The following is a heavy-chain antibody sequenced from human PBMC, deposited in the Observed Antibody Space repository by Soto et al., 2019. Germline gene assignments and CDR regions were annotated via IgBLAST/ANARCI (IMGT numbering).Heavy chain of an antibody. CDR3: AKDSLADIVTPRLPVFDY. CDR1: GFTFSSYA. V-gene: IGHV3-23*01. Sequence: GGSLRLSCAASGFTFSSYAMSWGRQAPWKGLEWVSAISGSGGSTYYADSVKGRFTISRDNSKNTLYLQMNSLRAEDTAVYYCAKDSLADIVTPRLPVFDYWGQGTLVTVSS. D-gene: IGHD5-12*01. J-gene: IGHJ4*02. CDR2: ISGSGGST.